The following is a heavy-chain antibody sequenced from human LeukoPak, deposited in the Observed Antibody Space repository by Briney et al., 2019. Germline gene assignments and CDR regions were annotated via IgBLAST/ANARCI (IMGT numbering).Heavy chain of an antibody. CDR3: AKDPQWVQPRYFQR. Sequence: QPGGSLRLSCAASGFTFSSYAMSWVRQAPGKGLEWVSAISGSGDSTNYADSVKGRFTIARDNSKNTLYLQMNSLRAEDTAVYYCAKDPQWVQPRYFQRWGQGTLVTVSS. J-gene: IGHJ1*01. D-gene: IGHD1-26*01. V-gene: IGHV3-23*01. CDR2: ISGSGDST. CDR1: GFTFSSYA.